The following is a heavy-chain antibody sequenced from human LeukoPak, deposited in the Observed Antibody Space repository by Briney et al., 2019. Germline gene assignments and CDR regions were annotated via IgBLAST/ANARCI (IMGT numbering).Heavy chain of an antibody. D-gene: IGHD1-14*01. J-gene: IGHJ5*02. V-gene: IGHV4-59*08. CDR2: IYYSGST. Sequence: SETLSLTCTVSGGSLTGYYWSWIRQPPGKGLEWIGYIYYSGSTNYNPSLKSRVTISVDTSKNQFSLKLSSVTAADTAVYYCARHHKSEGRNQGWFDPWGQGTLVTVSS. CDR3: ARHHKSEGRNQGWFDP. CDR1: GGSLTGYY.